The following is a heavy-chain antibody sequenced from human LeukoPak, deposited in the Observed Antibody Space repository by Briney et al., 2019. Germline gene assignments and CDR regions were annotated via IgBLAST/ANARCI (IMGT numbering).Heavy chain of an antibody. CDR3: AREFMRVTAFDI. D-gene: IGHD2-21*02. J-gene: IGHJ3*02. CDR2: TNPHSGGT. CDR1: GYTFSDNY. Sequence: ASVKVSRKASGYTFSDNYIHWVRQAPGQGLEWMGWTNPHSGGTNYGENFQGRVTLTRDTSISTAYMDLSSLISDDTAVYYCAREFMRVTAFDIWGQGTMVTVSS. V-gene: IGHV1-2*02.